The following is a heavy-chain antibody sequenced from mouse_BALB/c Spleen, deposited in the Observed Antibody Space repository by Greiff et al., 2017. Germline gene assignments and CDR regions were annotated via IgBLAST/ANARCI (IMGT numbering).Heavy chain of an antibody. V-gene: IGHV5-6-5*01. Sequence: EVKLVESGGGLVKPGGSLKLSCAASGFTFSSYAMSWVSQTPEKRLEWVASISSGGSTYYPDSVKGRFTISRDNARNILYLQMSSLRSEDTAMYYCARGGDVKSSYGYWGQGTTLTVSS. CDR2: ISSGGST. D-gene: IGHD1-1*01. CDR1: GFTFSSYA. CDR3: ARGGDVKSSYGY. J-gene: IGHJ2*01.